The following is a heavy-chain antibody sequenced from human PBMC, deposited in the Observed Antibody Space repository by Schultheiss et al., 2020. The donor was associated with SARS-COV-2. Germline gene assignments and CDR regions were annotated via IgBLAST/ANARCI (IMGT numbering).Heavy chain of an antibody. CDR2: ISWNSGSI. V-gene: IGHV3-9*01. CDR3: ARLGGSSWYDGRVFDI. CDR1: GFMFSSYA. J-gene: IGHJ3*02. D-gene: IGHD6-13*01. Sequence: GGSLRLSCAGTGFMFSSYAMHWVRQAPGKGLEWVSGISWNSGSIGYADSVKGRFTISRDNAKNSLYLQMNSLRAEDTALYYCARLGGSSWYDGRVFDIWGQGTMVTVSS.